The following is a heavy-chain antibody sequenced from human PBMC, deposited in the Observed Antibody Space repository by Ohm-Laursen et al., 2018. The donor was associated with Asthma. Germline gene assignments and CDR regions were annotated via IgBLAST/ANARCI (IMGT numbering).Heavy chain of an antibody. V-gene: IGHV4-59*01. CDR1: GASITRNF. CDR3: ARDTVNAFEN. J-gene: IGHJ3*02. Sequence: SETLSLTCAVSGASITRNFWGWIRQSPGKGLEWIGSMYYIGSPKYNPSLESRVTMSVDTSKNQFSLRLSSLTAADTAVYYCARDTVNAFENWGQGLMVTVSS. D-gene: IGHD4-17*01. CDR2: MYYIGSP.